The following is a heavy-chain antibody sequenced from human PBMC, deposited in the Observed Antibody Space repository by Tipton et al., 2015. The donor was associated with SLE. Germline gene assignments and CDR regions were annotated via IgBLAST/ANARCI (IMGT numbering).Heavy chain of an antibody. CDR1: GFTFSIYN. CDR2: ISTSSSSI. D-gene: IGHD2-8*01. J-gene: IGHJ5*02. Sequence: QLVQSGGGLVQPGGSLRLSCAASGFTFSIYNMNWVRQAPGKGLEWVSHISTSSSSIYYTDSVRGRFTISRDNAKNSLFLQMNSLRAEDTAVYYCAKSVWEGYCTTSCHPNWFDPWGQGTLVTVSS. V-gene: IGHV3-48*01. CDR3: AKSVWEGYCTTSCHPNWFDP.